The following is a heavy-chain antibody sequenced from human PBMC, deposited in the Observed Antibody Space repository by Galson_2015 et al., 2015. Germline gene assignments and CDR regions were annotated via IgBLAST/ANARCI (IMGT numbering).Heavy chain of an antibody. D-gene: IGHD5-24*01. CDR2: ISSSSSYI. Sequence: SLRLSCAASGFTFSSYSMNWVRQAPGKGLEWVSSISSSSSYIYYADSVKGRFTISRDNAKNSLYLQMNSLRAEDTAVYYCASLVIDGYNSRRPWGQGTLVTVSS. CDR1: GFTFSSYS. J-gene: IGHJ4*02. CDR3: ASLVIDGYNSRRP. V-gene: IGHV3-21*01.